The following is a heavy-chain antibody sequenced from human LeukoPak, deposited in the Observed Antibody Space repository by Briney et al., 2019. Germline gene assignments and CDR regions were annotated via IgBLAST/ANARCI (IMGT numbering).Heavy chain of an antibody. CDR3: AKDLHDILTGSPPGWFDP. D-gene: IGHD3-9*01. J-gene: IGHJ5*02. CDR2: IRGSGGST. V-gene: IGHV3-23*01. CDR1: GFTFSSYA. Sequence: GGSLRLSCAASGFTFSSYAMSWVRQAPGKGLEWVSAIRGSGGSTYYADSVKGRFTISRDNSKNTLYLQMNSLRAEDTAVYYCAKDLHDILTGSPPGWFDPWGQGTLVTVSS.